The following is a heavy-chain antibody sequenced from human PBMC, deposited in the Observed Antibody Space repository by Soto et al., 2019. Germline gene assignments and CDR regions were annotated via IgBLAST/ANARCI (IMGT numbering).Heavy chain of an antibody. Sequence: SETLSLTSAVYGGSFSGYYWSWIRQPPGKGLEWIGEINHIGSTNYNPSLKSRVTISVDTSKNQFSLKLSSVTGADTAVYYCARGNQYYYGSGSYYNNWFDPWGQGTLVTVSS. J-gene: IGHJ5*02. CDR1: GGSFSGYY. V-gene: IGHV4-34*01. CDR2: INHIGST. D-gene: IGHD3-10*01. CDR3: ARGNQYYYGSGSYYNNWFDP.